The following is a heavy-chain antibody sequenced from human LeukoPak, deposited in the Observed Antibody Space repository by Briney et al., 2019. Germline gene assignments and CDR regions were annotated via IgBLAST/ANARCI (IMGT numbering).Heavy chain of an antibody. J-gene: IGHJ4*02. V-gene: IGHV3-7*04. D-gene: IGHD5-12*01. CDR2: IKQDGSEK. CDR1: GFTFSSYG. CDR3: ARDRGGYDYPPDY. Sequence: PGGSLRLSCAASGFTFSSYGMSWVRQAPGKGLEWVANIKQDGSEKYYVDSVKGRFTISRDNVKNSLYLQMNSLRAEDTAVYYCARDRGGYDYPPDYWGRGTLVTVSS.